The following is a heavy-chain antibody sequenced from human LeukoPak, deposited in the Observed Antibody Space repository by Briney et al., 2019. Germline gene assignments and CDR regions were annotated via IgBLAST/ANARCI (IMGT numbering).Heavy chain of an antibody. V-gene: IGHV3-7*04. CDR3: ARGGGMRSWYDFDY. CDR1: GFTFSNFW. Sequence: GGSLRLSCAASGFTFSNFWMSWVRQAPGKGLEFMANIKEAGSEKYYVDSVKGRFTISRDNDKNLVHLQMNSLRAEDTAVYYCARGGGMRSWYDFDYWGQGTLVTVSS. D-gene: IGHD6-13*01. J-gene: IGHJ4*02. CDR2: IKEAGSEK.